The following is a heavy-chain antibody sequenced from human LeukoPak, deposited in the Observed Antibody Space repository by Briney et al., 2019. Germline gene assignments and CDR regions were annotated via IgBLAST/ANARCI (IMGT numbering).Heavy chain of an antibody. CDR3: ARVIAGSYCGGDCLDY. D-gene: IGHD2-21*01. J-gene: IGHJ4*02. V-gene: IGHV4-59*01. CDR1: GGSISSYY. CDR2: IYYSGST. Sequence: SETLSLTCTVSGGSISSYYWSWIRQPPGKGLEWMGYIYYSGSTNYNPSLKSRVTISVDTSRYQFSLKLSSVTAADTAVYYCARVIAGSYCGGDCLDYWGQGTLVTVSS.